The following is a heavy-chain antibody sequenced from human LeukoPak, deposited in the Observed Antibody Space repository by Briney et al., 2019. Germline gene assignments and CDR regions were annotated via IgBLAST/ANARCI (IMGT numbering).Heavy chain of an antibody. CDR1: GFTFSSYA. Sequence: PGGSLRLSCAASGFTFSSYAMSWVRQAPGKGLEYVSAISSNGGSTYYANSVKGRFTISRDNSKNTLYFQMGSLRAEDMAVYYCARGQHSGVWEWELRDLTDALHIWGQGTMVTVSS. CDR2: ISSNGGST. J-gene: IGHJ3*02. V-gene: IGHV3-64*01. D-gene: IGHD1-26*01. CDR3: ARGQHSGVWEWELRDLTDALHI.